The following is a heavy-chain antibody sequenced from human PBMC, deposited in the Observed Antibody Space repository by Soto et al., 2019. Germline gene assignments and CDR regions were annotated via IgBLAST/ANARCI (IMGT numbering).Heavy chain of an antibody. CDR3: ARGGYYTVTDDGDAFDI. CDR1: GGSISSGDYY. D-gene: IGHD3-3*01. Sequence: SETLSLTCTVSGGSISSGDYYWSWIRQPPGKGLEWIGYIYYSGSTYYNPSLKSRVTISVDTSKNQFSLKLSSVTAADTAVYYCARGGYYTVTDDGDAFDIWGQGTMVTVSS. J-gene: IGHJ3*02. CDR2: IYYSGST. V-gene: IGHV4-30-4*01.